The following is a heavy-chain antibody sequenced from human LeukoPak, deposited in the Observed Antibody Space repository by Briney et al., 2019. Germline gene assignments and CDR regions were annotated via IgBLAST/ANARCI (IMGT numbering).Heavy chain of an antibody. CDR2: IYYSGST. CDR1: GGSISSYY. Sequence: KPSETPSLTCTVSGGSISSYYWSWTRQPPGKGLEWIGYIYYSGSTNYNPSLKSRVTISVDTSKNQFSLKLSSVTAADTAVYYCARLRRRWQQLVYVGGWFDPWGQETLVTVSS. J-gene: IGHJ5*02. V-gene: IGHV4-59*08. D-gene: IGHD6-13*01. CDR3: ARLRRRWQQLVYVGGWFDP.